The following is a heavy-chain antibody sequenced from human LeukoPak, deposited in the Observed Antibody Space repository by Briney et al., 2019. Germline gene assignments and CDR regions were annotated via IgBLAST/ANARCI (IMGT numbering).Heavy chain of an antibody. J-gene: IGHJ5*02. D-gene: IGHD4-23*01. CDR1: GFTFSSSA. CDR2: ISSGTSTI. Sequence: GGSLRLSCAASGFTFSSSAMNWVRQAPGKGLEWVSYISSGTSTIYYADSVKGRFTISRDNAKNSLYLQMNSLRAEDTAVYYCAKDVTYYGGDWFDPWGQGTLVTVSS. V-gene: IGHV3-48*04. CDR3: AKDVTYYGGDWFDP.